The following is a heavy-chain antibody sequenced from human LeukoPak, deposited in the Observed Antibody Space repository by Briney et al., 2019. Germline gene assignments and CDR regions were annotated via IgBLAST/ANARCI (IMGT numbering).Heavy chain of an antibody. J-gene: IGHJ4*02. D-gene: IGHD3-3*01. V-gene: IGHV3-9*01. CDR3: ATGGRSSIFEGDFDY. Sequence: GGSLRLSWAASGFSFDDYAMHWVRQAPEKGLEWVSGISWNSGNIGYADSVKGRFTISRDNAKNSLYLQMNSLRAEDTALYYCATGGRSSIFEGDFDYWGQGTLVTVSS. CDR2: ISWNSGNI. CDR1: GFSFDDYA.